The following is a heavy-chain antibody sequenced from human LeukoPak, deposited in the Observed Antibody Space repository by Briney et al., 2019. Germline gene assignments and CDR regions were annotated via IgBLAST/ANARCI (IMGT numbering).Heavy chain of an antibody. CDR1: GYTFTSYG. J-gene: IGHJ4*02. CDR2: FDPEDGET. CDR3: ATEGIAVAGTPY. D-gene: IGHD6-19*01. Sequence: ASVTVSCKASGYTFTSYGISWVRQAPGKGLEWMGGFDPEDGETIYAQKFQGRVTMTEDTSTDTAYMELSSLRSEDTAVYYCATEGIAVAGTPYWGQGTLVTVSS. V-gene: IGHV1-24*01.